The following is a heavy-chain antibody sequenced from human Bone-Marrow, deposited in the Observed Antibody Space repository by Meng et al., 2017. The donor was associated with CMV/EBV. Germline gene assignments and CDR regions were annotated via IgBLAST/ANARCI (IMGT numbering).Heavy chain of an antibody. CDR1: YA. CDR3: ARGGGLDCSSTSCYRRVNWVDP. CDR2: IIPIFGTA. J-gene: IGHJ5*02. V-gene: IGHV1-69*05. Sequence: YAISWVRQAPGQGLEWMGGIIPIFGTANYAQKFQGRVTITTDESTSTAYMELSSLRSEDTAVYYCARGGGLDCSSTSCYRRVNWVDPWGQGTLVTVSS. D-gene: IGHD2-2*02.